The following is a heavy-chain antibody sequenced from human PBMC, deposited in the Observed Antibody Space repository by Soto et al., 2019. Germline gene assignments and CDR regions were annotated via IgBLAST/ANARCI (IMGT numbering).Heavy chain of an antibody. Sequence: QVQLQESGPGLVKPSQTLSLTCTVSGGSISTGGYYWTWIRQHPGKGLEWIGYIYYSGSTYYNPSLNSRVTISVEASKNQFSLKLSSVTAADTAVYYCARGRSVTPFDNWGEGTLVTVSS. J-gene: IGHJ4*01. V-gene: IGHV4-31*03. CDR3: ARGRSVTPFDN. CDR2: IYYSGST. CDR1: GGSISTGGYY. D-gene: IGHD4-17*01.